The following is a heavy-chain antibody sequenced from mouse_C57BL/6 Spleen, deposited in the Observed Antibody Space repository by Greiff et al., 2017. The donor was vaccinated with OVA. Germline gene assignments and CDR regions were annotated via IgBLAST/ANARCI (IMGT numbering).Heavy chain of an antibody. CDR3: ARDRRGYAMDY. CDR2: INYDGSST. CDR1: GFTFSDYY. V-gene: IGHV5-16*01. J-gene: IGHJ4*01. Sequence: EVKLMESAGGLVQPGSSMKLSCTASGFTFSDYYMAWVRQVPEKGLEWVANINYDGSSTYYLDSLKSRFIISRDNAKNILYLQMSSLKSEDTATYYCARDRRGYAMDYWGQGTSVTVSS.